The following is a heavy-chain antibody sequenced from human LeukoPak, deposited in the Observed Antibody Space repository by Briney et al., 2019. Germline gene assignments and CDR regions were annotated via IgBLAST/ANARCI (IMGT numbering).Heavy chain of an antibody. Sequence: GASVKVSCKASGYTFTSYGISWVRQAPGQGLEWMGWISAYNGNTNYAQKLQGRVTMTTDTSTSTAYMELRSLRSDDTAVYYCARDGRYCSSTSCSSDYWGQGTLVTVTS. J-gene: IGHJ4*02. D-gene: IGHD2-2*01. CDR2: ISAYNGNT. CDR1: GYTFTSYG. CDR3: ARDGRYCSSTSCSSDY. V-gene: IGHV1-18*01.